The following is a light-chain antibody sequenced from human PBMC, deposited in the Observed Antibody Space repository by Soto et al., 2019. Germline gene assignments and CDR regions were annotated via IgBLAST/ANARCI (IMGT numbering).Light chain of an antibody. CDR1: SNDIGTYRY. CDR3: NSYAGSVVL. CDR2: EVN. V-gene: IGLV2-8*01. J-gene: IGLJ2*01. Sequence: QSALTQPPSASGPPGQSVTISCTGTSNDIGTYRYVSWYQQHPGKAPKLIIYEVNKRPSGVPDRFSGSKSGSTASLTVSGLQAEDEADYYCNSYAGSVVLFGGGTKLTVL.